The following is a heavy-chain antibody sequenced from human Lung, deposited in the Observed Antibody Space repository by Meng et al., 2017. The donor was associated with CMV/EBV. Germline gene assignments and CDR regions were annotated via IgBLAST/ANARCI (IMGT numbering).Heavy chain of an antibody. D-gene: IGHD3-3*01. CDR1: GFTFSNYD. J-gene: IGHJ3*01. Sequence: GVXRLSXAASGFTFSNYDMHWVRQAPGKGLEWVSSIDISDDTYYLGAVRGRFTISRENAKKSLYLQMKSMIAGDTAVYYCARGRLYDSSSGYSHHDNFDLWGQGTMVTVSS. CDR2: IDISDDT. CDR3: ARGRLYDSSSGYSHHDNFDL. V-gene: IGHV3-13*01.